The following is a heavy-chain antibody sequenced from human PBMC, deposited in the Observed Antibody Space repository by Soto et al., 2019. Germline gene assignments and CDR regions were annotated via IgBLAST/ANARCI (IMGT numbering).Heavy chain of an antibody. D-gene: IGHD3-10*02. J-gene: IGHJ6*02. CDR2: ISAYNGNT. CDR3: ARELFGLIYYYYGMDV. V-gene: IGHV1-18*01. CDR1: GYAFTSYG. Sequence: ASVKVSCKASGYAFTSYGISWVRQAPGQGLEWMGWISAYNGNTHYAQNLQDSVTMTTDTSTNTAYMELRSLRSDDTAVYYCARELFGLIYYYYGMDVWGQGTTVTVSS.